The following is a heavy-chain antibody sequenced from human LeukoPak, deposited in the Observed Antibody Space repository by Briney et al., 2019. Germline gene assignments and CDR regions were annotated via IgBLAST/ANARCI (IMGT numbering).Heavy chain of an antibody. J-gene: IGHJ5*02. D-gene: IGHD6-19*01. CDR2: INHSGST. CDR1: GGSFSGYY. V-gene: IGHV4-34*01. Sequence: SETLSLTCAVYGGSFSGYYWSWVRQPPGKRLEGSGEINHSGSTNYNPSLKSRVTISVDTSKNQFSLKLSSVTAADAAVYYCARSRQWLVLRGWFDPWGQGTLVTVSS. CDR3: ARSRQWLVLRGWFDP.